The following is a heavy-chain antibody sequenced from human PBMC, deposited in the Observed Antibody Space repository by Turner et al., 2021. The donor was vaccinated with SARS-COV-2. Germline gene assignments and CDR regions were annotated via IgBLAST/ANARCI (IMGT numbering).Heavy chain of an antibody. CDR2: INHRGST. Sequence: QVQLQPWGAGLLKPWEPWPSTSAVECGSFSGSNWSWIRQPPGKGLGGIGEINHRGSTNYNPTLKSRVTISVDTSKNQFSLKLSSVTAADTAVYYCARGIKGVLMSGSYYYYGMDVWGQGTTVTVSS. CDR1: CGSFSGSN. CDR3: ARGIKGVLMSGSYYYYGMDV. D-gene: IGHD1-26*01. V-gene: IGHV4-34*01. J-gene: IGHJ6*02.